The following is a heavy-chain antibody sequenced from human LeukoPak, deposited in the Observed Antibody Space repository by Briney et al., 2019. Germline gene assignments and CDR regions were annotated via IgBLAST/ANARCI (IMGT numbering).Heavy chain of an antibody. J-gene: IGHJ4*02. CDR3: ARGGNWGYFDY. V-gene: IGHV3-30*04. D-gene: IGHD7-27*01. Sequence: PGESLRLSCAASGFSFNMFPMHWARQAPGKGLECVAVISYDGNNKYYADSVNGRFTISRDNSKNTLFLQMNSLRTEDTAIYHCARGGNWGYFDYWGQGTLVTVSS. CDR2: ISYDGNNK. CDR1: GFSFNMFP.